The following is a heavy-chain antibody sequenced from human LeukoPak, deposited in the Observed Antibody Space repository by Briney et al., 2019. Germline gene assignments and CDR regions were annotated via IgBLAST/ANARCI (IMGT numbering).Heavy chain of an antibody. CDR2: IHTSGRT. CDR3: ARGRYSGSYYSDY. D-gene: IGHD1-26*01. J-gene: IGHJ4*02. CDR1: GGSISSYY. Sequence: SETLSLTCTVSGGSISSYYWNWIRQPAGKGLEWIGRIHTSGRTNYNPSLKSRVTVSVDTSKNQFSLRLSSVTAADTALYYCARGRYSGSYYSDYWGQGTLVTVSS. V-gene: IGHV4-4*07.